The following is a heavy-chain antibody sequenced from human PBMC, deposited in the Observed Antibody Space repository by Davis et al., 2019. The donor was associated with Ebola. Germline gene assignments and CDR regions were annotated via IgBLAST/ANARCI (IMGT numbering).Heavy chain of an antibody. Sequence: GESLKISCAASGFTFSRYWMSWVRQAPGKGLEWVSVIYSGGSTYYADSVKGRFTISRDNSKNTLYLQMNSLRAEDTAVYYCARPDYYYDSSGYLAGGGYYGMDVWGQGTTVTVSS. CDR1: GFTFSRYW. J-gene: IGHJ6*02. V-gene: IGHV3-53*01. D-gene: IGHD3-22*01. CDR2: IYSGGST. CDR3: ARPDYYYDSSGYLAGGGYYGMDV.